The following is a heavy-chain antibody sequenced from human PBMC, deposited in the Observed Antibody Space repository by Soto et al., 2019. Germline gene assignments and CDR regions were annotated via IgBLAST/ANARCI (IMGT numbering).Heavy chain of an antibody. CDR2: ISGSGGST. V-gene: IGHV3-23*01. CDR1: GFTFTSYA. Sequence: HPGGSLRLSCAASGFTFTSYAMSWVRQAPGKGLECVSTISGSGGSTYYADSVKGRFTISRDNSNNTVYLQMNSLRAEDTAVYYCAKEGFSSSWLDYWGQGTLVTVSS. CDR3: AKEGFSSSWLDY. J-gene: IGHJ4*02. D-gene: IGHD6-13*01.